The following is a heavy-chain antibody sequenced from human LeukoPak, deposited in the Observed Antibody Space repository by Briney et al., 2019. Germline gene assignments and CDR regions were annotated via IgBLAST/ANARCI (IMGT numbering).Heavy chain of an antibody. CDR1: RYTFDDYA. CDR3: AREMGYNWNDGLPYYFDY. Sequence: PRGSLRDSCAASRYTFDDYAMHWVRQAPGKGLEWVSSISRRSSYIYYADSVKGRFTISRDNAKNSLYLQMNSLRAEDTAVYYCAREMGYNWNDGLPYYFDYWGQGTLVTVSS. D-gene: IGHD1-20*01. V-gene: IGHV3-21*01. J-gene: IGHJ4*02. CDR2: ISRRSSYI.